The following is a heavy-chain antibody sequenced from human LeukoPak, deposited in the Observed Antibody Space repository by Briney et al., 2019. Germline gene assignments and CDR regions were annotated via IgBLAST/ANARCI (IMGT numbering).Heavy chain of an antibody. CDR2: IKPDGSEK. CDR3: ARERMYSGSGSTYPYYDY. D-gene: IGHD3-10*01. J-gene: IGHJ4*02. CDR1: GFTFSSYW. Sequence: GGSLRLSCAASGFTFSSYWMSWVRQSPGKGLEWVANIKPDGSEKYFMDSVKGRFTISRDSAKNALYLEMNSLRAEDTAEYFCARERMYSGSGSTYPYYDYWGQGTLVTVSS. V-gene: IGHV3-7*01.